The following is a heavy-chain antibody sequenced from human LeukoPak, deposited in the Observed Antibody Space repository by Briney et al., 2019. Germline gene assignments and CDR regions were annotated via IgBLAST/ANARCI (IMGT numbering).Heavy chain of an antibody. J-gene: IGHJ6*02. CDR2: IYYSGST. CDR1: GGSISSYY. V-gene: IGHV4-59*12. Sequence: SETLSLTCTVYGGSISSYYWSWIRQPPGKGLGWIGYIYYSGSTNYNPSLKSRVTISVDTSKNQFSLKLSSVTAADTAVYYCARRRDYYGMDVWGQGTTVTVSS. CDR3: ARRRDYYGMDV.